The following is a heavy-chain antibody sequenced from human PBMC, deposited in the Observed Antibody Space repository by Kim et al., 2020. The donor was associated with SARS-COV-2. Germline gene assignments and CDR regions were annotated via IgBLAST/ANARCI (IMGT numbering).Heavy chain of an antibody. D-gene: IGHD3-10*01. Sequence: DSVKGRFTIARDDAKKSLYLQMNSLRDEDTAVYYCARGFSDLGYNYYYMDVWGHGTTVTVSS. CDR3: ARGFSDLGYNYYYMDV. V-gene: IGHV3-48*02. J-gene: IGHJ6*02.